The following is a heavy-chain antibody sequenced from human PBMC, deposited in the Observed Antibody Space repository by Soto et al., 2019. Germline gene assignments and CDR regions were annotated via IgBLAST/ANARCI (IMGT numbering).Heavy chain of an antibody. V-gene: IGHV4-30-2*01. CDR2: IYHSGTT. Sequence: PSETLSLTGTVSGDSISGGGFSWSWIRQPPGKGLEWIGYIYHSGTTYYNPSLKSRVTISLEKAKNQFSLNLRFVTAADTAVYFCATRSGHPNNYFDPLGQGTLVAV. CDR1: GDSISGGGFS. CDR3: ATRSGHPNNYFDP. J-gene: IGHJ5*02. D-gene: IGHD2-15*01.